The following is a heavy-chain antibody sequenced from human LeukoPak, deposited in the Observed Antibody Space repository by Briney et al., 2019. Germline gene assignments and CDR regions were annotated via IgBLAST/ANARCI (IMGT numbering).Heavy chain of an antibody. V-gene: IGHV1-18*01. Sequence: ASVKVSCKASGYTFTSYGISWVRQAPGQGLEWMGWISAYNGNTNYAQKLQGRVTMTTDTSTSTAYMELGSLRSDDTAVYYCARDLRGYSYGYYFDYWGQGTLVTVSS. CDR2: ISAYNGNT. CDR3: ARDLRGYSYGYYFDY. D-gene: IGHD5-18*01. CDR1: GYTFTSYG. J-gene: IGHJ4*02.